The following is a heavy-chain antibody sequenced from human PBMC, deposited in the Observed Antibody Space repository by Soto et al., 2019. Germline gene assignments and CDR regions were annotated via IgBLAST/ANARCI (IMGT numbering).Heavy chain of an antibody. Sequence: ASVKVSCKASGYTFTSYGISWVRQAPGQGLEWMGWISAYNGNTNYAQKLRGRVTMTTDTSTSTAYMELRSLRFDDTAVYYCARDPVRGYSYGYSDYWGQGTLVTVSS. J-gene: IGHJ4*02. D-gene: IGHD5-18*01. CDR2: ISAYNGNT. CDR1: GYTFTSYG. V-gene: IGHV1-18*04. CDR3: ARDPVRGYSYGYSDY.